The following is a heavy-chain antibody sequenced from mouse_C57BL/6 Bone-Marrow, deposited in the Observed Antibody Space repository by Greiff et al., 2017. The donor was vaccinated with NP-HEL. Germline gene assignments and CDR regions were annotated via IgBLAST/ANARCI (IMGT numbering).Heavy chain of an antibody. D-gene: IGHD1-1*01. Sequence: EVQGVESGGGLVQPGGSLKLSCAASGFTFSDYYMYWVRQTPEKRLEWVAYISNGGGSTYYPDTVKGRFTISRDNAKNTLYLQMSRLKSEDTAMYYCARQYYYGPWYVDVWGTGTTVTVSS. J-gene: IGHJ1*03. CDR3: ARQYYYGPWYVDV. CDR1: GFTFSDYY. V-gene: IGHV5-12*01. CDR2: ISNGGGST.